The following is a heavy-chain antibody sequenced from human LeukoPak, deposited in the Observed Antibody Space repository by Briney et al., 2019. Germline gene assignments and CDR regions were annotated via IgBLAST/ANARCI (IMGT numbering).Heavy chain of an antibody. CDR3: ARGGGSGSYPYYFDY. CDR2: ISGSSRSI. Sequence: PGGSLRLSCAASGFTFSSYNMNWVRQAPGKGLEWVSSISGSSRSIYYGDSVKGRFTISRDNAKNSLHLQMNSLRAEDPAVYYCARGGGSGSYPYYFDYWGQGTLVTVSS. D-gene: IGHD1-26*01. J-gene: IGHJ4*02. CDR1: GFTFSSYN. V-gene: IGHV3-21*01.